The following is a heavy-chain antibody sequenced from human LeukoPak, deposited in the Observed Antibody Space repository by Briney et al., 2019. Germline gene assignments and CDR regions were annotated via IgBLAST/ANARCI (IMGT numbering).Heavy chain of an antibody. J-gene: IGHJ5*02. CDR1: GFTFDDYA. CDR2: ISRNSGSI. CDR3: AKEHYDILTGHNWFDP. V-gene: IGHV3-9*01. Sequence: PGGSLRLSCAASGFTFDDYAMHWVRHAPGKGLEWVSGISRNSGSIGYADSVKGRFTISRDNAKNSLYLQMNSLRAEDTALYYCAKEHYDILTGHNWFDPWGQGNLVTVSS. D-gene: IGHD3-9*01.